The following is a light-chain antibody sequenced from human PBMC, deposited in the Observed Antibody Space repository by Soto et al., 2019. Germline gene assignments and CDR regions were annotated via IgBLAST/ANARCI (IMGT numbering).Light chain of an antibody. CDR3: KSYDSSLSAYV. Sequence: QSVLGLPGSVCGAPGQKFTISCTRSISNIGAGYDLHCYQQLPGTARKLLLYDNSNRPSGVPDPFSGSRYGTSASLAITGLQAEDEADYYCKSYDSSLSAYVFGSGTKVTVL. CDR1: ISNIGAGYD. V-gene: IGLV1-40*01. J-gene: IGLJ1*01. CDR2: DNS.